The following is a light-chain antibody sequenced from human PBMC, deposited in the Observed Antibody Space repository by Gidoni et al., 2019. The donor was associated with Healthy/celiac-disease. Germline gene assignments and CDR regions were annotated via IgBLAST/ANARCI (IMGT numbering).Light chain of an antibody. CDR1: SSNIGAGYE. CDR3: QSYDSSLSGYVV. CDR2: GNS. Sequence: SVLTQPPSVSEAPGPRVTISCTGSSSNIGAGYEVHWYQQLPGTAPNHLIYGNSNRPSGVPDRFSGSKSGTSASLAITGLQAEDEADYYCQSYDSSLSGYVVFGGGTKLTVL. J-gene: IGLJ2*01. V-gene: IGLV1-40*01.